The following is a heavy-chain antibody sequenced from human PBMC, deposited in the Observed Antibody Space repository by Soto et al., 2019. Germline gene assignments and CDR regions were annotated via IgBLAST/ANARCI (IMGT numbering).Heavy chain of an antibody. V-gene: IGHV1-69*04. CDR1: GGTFSSYT. D-gene: IGHD6-13*01. CDR2: IIPILGIA. CDR3: ARDGGSSSTQQYYYYGMDV. Sequence: RASVKVSCKASGGTFSSYTISWVRQAPGQGLEWMGRIIPILGIANYAQKFQGRVTITADKSTSTAYMELSSLRSEDTAVYYCARDGGSSSTQQYYYYGMDVWGQGTTVTVSS. J-gene: IGHJ6*02.